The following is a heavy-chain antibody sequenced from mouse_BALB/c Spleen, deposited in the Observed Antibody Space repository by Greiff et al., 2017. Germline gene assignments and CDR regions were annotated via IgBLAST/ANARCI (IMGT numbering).Heavy chain of an antibody. CDR3: ARGEGYGNSLYFDY. Sequence: EVKLMESGGGLVKPGGSLKLSCAASGFTFSSYAMSWVRQTPEKRLEWVASISSGGSTYYPDSVKGRFTISRDNARNILYLQMSSLRSEDTAMYYCARGEGYGNSLYFDYWGQGTTLTVSA. CDR2: ISSGGST. V-gene: IGHV5-6-5*01. J-gene: IGHJ2*01. CDR1: GFTFSSYA. D-gene: IGHD2-10*02.